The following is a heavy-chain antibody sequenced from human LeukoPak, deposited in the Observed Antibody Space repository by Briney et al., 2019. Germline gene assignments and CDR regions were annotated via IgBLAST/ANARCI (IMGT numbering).Heavy chain of an antibody. CDR1: GYTFTSYG. CDR3: ARDMSIMITFGGVKSEITNWFDP. D-gene: IGHD3-16*01. CDR2: ISAYNGNT. J-gene: IGHJ5*02. V-gene: IGHV1-18*01. Sequence: ASVTVSCKASGYTFTSYGISWVRQAPGQGLEWMGWISAYNGNTNYAQKLQGRVTMTTDTSTSTAYMELRSLRSDDTAVYYCARDMSIMITFGGVKSEITNWFDPWGQGTLVTVSS.